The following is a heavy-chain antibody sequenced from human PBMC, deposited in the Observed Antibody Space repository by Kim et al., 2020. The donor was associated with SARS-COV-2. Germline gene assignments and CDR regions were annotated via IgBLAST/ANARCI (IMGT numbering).Heavy chain of an antibody. CDR3: ARESDFYDSRGYYPRGYGMNV. CDR2: IDPDNGGA. Sequence: ASVKVSCKASQYIFSDFYIHWVRQAPGQGLEWMGRIDPDNGGATYAQRFHGRVSLTRDTSINTVYMELTSLRSDDTAVYYCARESDFYDSRGYYPRGYGMNVWGAGTTVTVSS. J-gene: IGHJ6*04. V-gene: IGHV1-2*06. CDR1: QYIFSDFY. D-gene: IGHD3-22*01.